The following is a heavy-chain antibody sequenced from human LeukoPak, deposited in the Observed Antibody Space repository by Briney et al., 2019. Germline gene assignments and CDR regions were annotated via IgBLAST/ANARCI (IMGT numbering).Heavy chain of an antibody. CDR3: AREKTGSDGYNHGFDY. CDR1: PVTFGTSA. J-gene: IGHJ4*02. CDR2: IYSGGTT. D-gene: IGHD5-24*01. V-gene: IGHV3-53*01. Sequence: GGSLRLSCVGSPVTFGTSAMSWVRQAPGKGLEWVSVIYSGGTTKYADSVRGRFSISRDNSKNTLHLQMNSLRADDTAVYYCAREKTGSDGYNHGFDYWGQGALVTVSS.